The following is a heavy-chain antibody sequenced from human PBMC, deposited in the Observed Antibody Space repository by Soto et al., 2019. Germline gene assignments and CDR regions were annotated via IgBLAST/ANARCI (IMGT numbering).Heavy chain of an antibody. V-gene: IGHV3-7*01. CDR2: INKDGSEK. D-gene: IGHD2-21*02. CDR3: ARTALTCFDL. CDR1: GFTFSNYW. J-gene: IGHJ2*01. Sequence: EVQLVDSGGGLVQPGGSLRLSCAASGFTFSNYWMNWVRQAPGTGLEWVANINKDGSEKYYVDSVRGRFAISRDNAKNSLYLQLNSLRAEDTAVYYCARTALTCFDLWGRGTLVTVSS.